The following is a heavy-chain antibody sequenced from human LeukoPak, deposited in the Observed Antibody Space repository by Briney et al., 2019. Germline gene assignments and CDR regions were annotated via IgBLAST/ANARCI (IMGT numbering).Heavy chain of an antibody. J-gene: IGHJ5*02. Sequence: ASDTLSLTCAVYGGSFGGYYWCWIRQPPGKGLEWIGEINHSVSTNYNPSLKSRVTISVDASKNQFSLKLSSVTAADTAVYYCARVRDYYDSRRFDPWGQGTLVSVS. V-gene: IGHV4-34*01. D-gene: IGHD3-22*01. CDR1: GGSFGGYY. CDR2: INHSVST. CDR3: ARVRDYYDSRRFDP.